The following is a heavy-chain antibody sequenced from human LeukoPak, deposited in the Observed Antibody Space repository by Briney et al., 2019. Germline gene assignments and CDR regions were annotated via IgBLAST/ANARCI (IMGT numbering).Heavy chain of an antibody. CDR2: ISGSADST. Sequence: GGSLRLSCAASGFTFSTYAMSWVRQAPGKGLEWVSAISGSADSTYYADSVRGRLTISRDNSMSTLYLRMSSLRAEDTAVYYCAKGRCSGGSCYFIFDYWGQGTLVTVSS. CDR1: GFTFSTYA. V-gene: IGHV3-23*01. CDR3: AKGRCSGGSCYFIFDY. J-gene: IGHJ4*02. D-gene: IGHD2-15*01.